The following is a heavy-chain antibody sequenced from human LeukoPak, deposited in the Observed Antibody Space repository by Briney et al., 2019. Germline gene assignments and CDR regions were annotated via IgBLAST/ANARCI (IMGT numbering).Heavy chain of an antibody. Sequence: GASVKVSCKASGYTFSNSHISWVRQAPGQGLEWMGWINPYNGDTKYAQKLQGRVTMTTDTSTSTAYMELRNPRSDDTAMYYCAREGLYYYMDVWGKGTTVTVSS. V-gene: IGHV1-18*01. CDR1: GYTFSNSH. CDR2: INPYNGDT. J-gene: IGHJ6*03. CDR3: AREGLYYYMDV.